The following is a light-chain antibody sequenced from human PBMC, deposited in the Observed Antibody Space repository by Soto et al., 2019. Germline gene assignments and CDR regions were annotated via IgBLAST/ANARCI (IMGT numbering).Light chain of an antibody. J-gene: IGKJ3*01. CDR1: QNVNSNF. CDR2: GTS. V-gene: IGKV3-20*01. CDR3: QLYGYSRIFR. Sequence: EVVLTQSPGTLSLSPGERATLSCRASQNVNSNFLAWYQHKPGQGPRLLIYGTSNRATGIPDRFSGSGSGTDFTLTIRRLEPEDFAVYYWQLYGYSRIFRFGPGTKVEIK.